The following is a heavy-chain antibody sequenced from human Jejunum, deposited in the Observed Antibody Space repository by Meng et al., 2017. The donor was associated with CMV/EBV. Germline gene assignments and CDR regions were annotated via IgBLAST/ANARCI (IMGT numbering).Heavy chain of an antibody. CDR3: AKAPSGGWNYFFYFDN. J-gene: IGHJ4*02. Sequence: NLQEDAMHWVRQFPGKGLEWVAGISWNTASTGYADSVKGRFTISREDAKNSLYLQMDSLRPEDTALYYCAKAPSGGWNYFFYFDNWGQGTLVTVSS. V-gene: IGHV3-9*01. CDR2: ISWNTAST. CDR1: NLQEDA. D-gene: IGHD1-7*01.